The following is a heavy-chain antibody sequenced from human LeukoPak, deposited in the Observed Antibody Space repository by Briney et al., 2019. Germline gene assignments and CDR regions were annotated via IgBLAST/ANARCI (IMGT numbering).Heavy chain of an antibody. CDR3: ALRDYGDSHYFDY. CDR2: IYHSGST. J-gene: IGHJ4*02. V-gene: IGHV4-30-2*01. CDR1: GGPISSGGYS. D-gene: IGHD4-17*01. Sequence: SQTLSLTCAVSGGPISSGGYSWSWIRQPPGKGLEWIGYIYHSGSTYYNPSLRSRLTISVDTSKNQFSLKLSSVTAADTAVCYCALRDYGDSHYFDYWGQGTLVTVSS.